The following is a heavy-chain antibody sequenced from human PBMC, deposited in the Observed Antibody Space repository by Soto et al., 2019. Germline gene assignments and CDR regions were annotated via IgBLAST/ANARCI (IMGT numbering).Heavy chain of an antibody. V-gene: IGHV4-4*02. CDR1: GDTVSRPYY. CDR3: ARSDGWYAIHA. CDR2: VFHTGTT. D-gene: IGHD6-19*01. Sequence: QVQLQESGPGLVKPSGTLSLTCAVSGDTVSRPYYWGWVRQSPGKGLEWIGKVFHTGTTSYNPSLRGKVALRMYNSTNSHTLYLISATAADTPFYYCARSDGWYAIHAWGPGTLVIVSS. J-gene: IGHJ5*02.